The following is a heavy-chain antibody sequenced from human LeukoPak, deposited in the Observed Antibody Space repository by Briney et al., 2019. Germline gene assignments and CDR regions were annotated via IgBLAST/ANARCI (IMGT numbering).Heavy chain of an antibody. D-gene: IGHD6-13*01. J-gene: IGHJ4*02. V-gene: IGHV4-39*07. CDR1: GGSISSSSYY. CDR2: IYYSGST. Sequence: SETLSLTCTVSGGSISSSSYYWGWIRQPPGKGLEWIGSIYYSGSTYYNPSLKSRVTISVDTSKNQFSLKLSSVTAADTAVYYCARDGIIAAAGTHFDYWGQGTLVTVSS. CDR3: ARDGIIAAAGTHFDY.